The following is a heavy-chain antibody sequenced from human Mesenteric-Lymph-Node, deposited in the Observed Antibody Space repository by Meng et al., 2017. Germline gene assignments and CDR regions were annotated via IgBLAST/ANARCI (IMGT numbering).Heavy chain of an antibody. CDR1: GFTFSNAW. J-gene: IGHJ5*02. D-gene: IGHD6-6*01. Sequence: GESLKISCAASGFTFSNAWMSWVRQAPGKGLEWVGRIKSKTDGGTTDYAAPVKGRFTISRDDSKNTLYLQMNSLKTEDTAVYYCARDWNAALDSWGQGTLVTVSS. CDR2: IKSKTDGGTT. CDR3: ARDWNAALDS. V-gene: IGHV3-15*01.